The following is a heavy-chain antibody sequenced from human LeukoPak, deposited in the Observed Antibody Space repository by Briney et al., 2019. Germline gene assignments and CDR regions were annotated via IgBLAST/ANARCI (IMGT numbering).Heavy chain of an antibody. CDR1: GFTFSDYY. CDR3: ARDLVPASYYMDV. CDR2: ISSSGSTI. V-gene: IGHV3-11*04. D-gene: IGHD2-2*01. J-gene: IGHJ6*03. Sequence: GGSLRLSCAASGFTFSDYYMSWIRQAPGKGLEWVSYISSSGSTIYYADSVKGRFTISRDNAKNSLYLQMNSLRAEDTAVYYCARDLVPASYYMDVWGKGTTVTVSS.